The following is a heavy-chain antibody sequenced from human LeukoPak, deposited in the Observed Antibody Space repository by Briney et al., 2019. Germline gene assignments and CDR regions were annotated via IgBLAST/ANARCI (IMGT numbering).Heavy chain of an antibody. Sequence: GGSLRLSCAASGFIFSNYGMHWVRQAPGKGLEWVVVIWYDGSNKYYADSVKGRFTISRDNSKNTVYLQMNSLRAEDTAVYYCARGLRNTDTFDIWGQGTMVTVSS. CDR1: GFIFSNYG. CDR3: ARGLRNTDTFDI. V-gene: IGHV3-33*01. J-gene: IGHJ3*02. CDR2: IWYDGSNK.